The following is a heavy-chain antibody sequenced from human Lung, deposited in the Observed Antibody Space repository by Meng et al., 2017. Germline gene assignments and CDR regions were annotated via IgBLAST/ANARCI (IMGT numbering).Heavy chain of an antibody. D-gene: IGHD3-3*02. Sequence: QVQLQESGPGLVKPSETLSLTCGVSGGSISSNNRWSWVRQPPGKGLEWIGSIYYRGSTNYNPSLKSRISMSVDMSKNQFSLKVNSVTAADTAIYYCVISSHNWGQGTLVTVSS. CDR3: VISSHN. CDR2: IYYRGST. J-gene: IGHJ4*02. CDR1: GGSISSNNR. V-gene: IGHV4-4*02.